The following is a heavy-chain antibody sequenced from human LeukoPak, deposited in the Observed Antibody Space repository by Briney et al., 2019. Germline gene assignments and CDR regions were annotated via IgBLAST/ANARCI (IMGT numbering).Heavy chain of an antibody. J-gene: IGHJ6*03. V-gene: IGHV5-51*01. Sequence: GESLKISCKGSGYSFTRYWIGWVRQMPGKGLELMRIIYPGDSDNRYSPSFQGQVTISADKSIRTAYLQWSSLKASDTAMNYCARGTHRDYYYYYMDVWGKGTTVTVSS. CDR3: ARGTHRDYYYYYMDV. CDR2: IYPGDSDN. D-gene: IGHD3-10*01. CDR1: GYSFTRYW.